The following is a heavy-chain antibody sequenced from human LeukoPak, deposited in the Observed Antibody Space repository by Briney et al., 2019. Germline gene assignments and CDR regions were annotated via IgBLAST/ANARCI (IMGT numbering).Heavy chain of an antibody. Sequence: PSETLSLTCTVSGGSISGYYWSWIRQPPGKGLEWIGYIYYRGSTNYNPSLKSRFTFSVDTSKNQFSLKLNSVTAADTAVYYCARGGDYGGLRYFDYWGGGTLVSVSS. J-gene: IGHJ4*02. D-gene: IGHD4-23*01. V-gene: IGHV4-59*01. CDR1: GGSISGYY. CDR3: ARGGDYGGLRYFDY. CDR2: IYYRGST.